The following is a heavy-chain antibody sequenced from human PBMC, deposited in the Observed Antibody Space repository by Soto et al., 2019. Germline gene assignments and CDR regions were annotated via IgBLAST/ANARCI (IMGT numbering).Heavy chain of an antibody. J-gene: IGHJ1*01. V-gene: IGHV1-69*08. CDR3: ARDAPMVRGVIKAEYFQH. CDR1: GGTFSSYT. Sequence: QVQLVQSGAEVKKPGSSVKVSCNASGGTFSSYTISWVRQAPVQGLEWMGRIIPILGIANYAQKFQGRVTITADKSTSTAYMELSSLRSEDTAVYYCARDAPMVRGVIKAEYFQHWGQGILVTVSS. D-gene: IGHD3-10*01. CDR2: IIPILGIA.